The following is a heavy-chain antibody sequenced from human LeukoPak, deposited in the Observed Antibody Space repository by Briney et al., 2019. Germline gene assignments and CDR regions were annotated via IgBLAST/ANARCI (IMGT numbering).Heavy chain of an antibody. V-gene: IGHV4-39*07. Sequence: SETLSLTCTVSGGSISSSSYYWGWIRQPPGKGLEWIGSIYYSGSTYYNPSLKSRVTISVDTSKNQFSLKLSSVTAADTAVYYCARGPFGSGSYYNVWWFDPWGQGTLVTVSS. CDR2: IYYSGST. CDR3: ARGPFGSGSYYNVWWFDP. J-gene: IGHJ5*02. D-gene: IGHD3-10*01. CDR1: GGSISSSSYY.